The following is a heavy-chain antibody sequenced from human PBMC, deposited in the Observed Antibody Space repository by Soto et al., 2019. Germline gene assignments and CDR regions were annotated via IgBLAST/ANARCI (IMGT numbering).Heavy chain of an antibody. CDR2: IKSKVDGGTA. CDR1: GFTFSNAW. Sequence: KPGGSLRLSCEASGFTFSNAWMNWVRQGPGKGLEWLGRIKSKVDGGTADYGAATKGRFSISRDDLKNMLYLQMNSLKPDDTAVYYCTTLSYLYYDGMDVWGQGTTVTVPS. V-gene: IGHV3-15*01. CDR3: TTLSYLYYDGMDV. D-gene: IGHD2-2*01. J-gene: IGHJ6*02.